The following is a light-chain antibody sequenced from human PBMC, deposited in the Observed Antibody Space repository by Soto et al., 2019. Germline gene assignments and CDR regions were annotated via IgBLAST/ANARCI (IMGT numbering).Light chain of an antibody. J-gene: IGKJ1*01. CDR2: WAS. CDR1: QSVLYSSNNKNY. CDR3: QQYFRPWT. V-gene: IGKV4-1*01. Sequence: DIVMTQYPDSLAVSLGERATINCKSSQSVLYSSNNKNYLAWYQQKPGQPPKLLIYWASTRESGVPDRFSGSGSGTDFTLTISSLQAEDVAVYYCQQYFRPWTFGQGTKVEIK.